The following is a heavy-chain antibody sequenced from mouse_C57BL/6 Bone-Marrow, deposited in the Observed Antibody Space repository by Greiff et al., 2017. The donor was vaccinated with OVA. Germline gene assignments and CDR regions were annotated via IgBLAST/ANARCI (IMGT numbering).Heavy chain of an antibody. CDR2: INPYNGGT. CDR1: GYNFTHYY. CDR3: ARAPGRYYSDY. J-gene: IGHJ2*01. V-gene: IGHV1-19*01. Sequence: EVQRVESGPVLVKPGASVGRGWKASGYNFTHYYMNWVKQSHGKSLEWIGVINPYNGGTSYNQKFKGKATLTVDKSSSTAYMELNSLTSEDSAVYYCARAPGRYYSDYWGQGTTLTVSS.